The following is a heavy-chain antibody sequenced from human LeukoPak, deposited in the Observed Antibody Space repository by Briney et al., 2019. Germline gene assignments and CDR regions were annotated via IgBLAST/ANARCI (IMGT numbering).Heavy chain of an antibody. CDR2: IIPIFGTA. J-gene: IGHJ6*03. V-gene: IGHV1-69*05. CDR3: ARVNGKPHYKMDG. Sequence: GSSVKVSCKTSGGTFSSYAISWVRQAPGQGLEWMGGIIPIFGTANYAQKFQGRVTITTDESTSTAYMELSSLRSEDTAVYYCARVNGKPHYKMDGWGKGPTVTVSS. D-gene: IGHD2-8*01. CDR1: GGTFSSYA.